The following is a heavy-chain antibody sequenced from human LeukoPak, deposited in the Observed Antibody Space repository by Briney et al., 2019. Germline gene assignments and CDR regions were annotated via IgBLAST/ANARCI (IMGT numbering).Heavy chain of an antibody. CDR2: ISSSSSYL. V-gene: IGHV3-21*01. CDR3: XXXXXXXXXSGWYKPFPFDS. CDR1: GFTLSTYN. D-gene: IGHD6-19*01. Sequence: GGSLRLSCAASGFTLSTYNMNWVRQAPGKGLEWVSSISSSSSYLFFTDSVKGRFSISRDNTKNSLYLQISCLRAEDTPVYYXXXXXXXXXXSGWYKPFPFDSWGQGTLVTVSS. J-gene: IGHJ4*02.